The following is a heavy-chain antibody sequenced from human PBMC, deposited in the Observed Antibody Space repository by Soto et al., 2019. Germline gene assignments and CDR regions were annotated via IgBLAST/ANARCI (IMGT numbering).Heavy chain of an antibody. CDR1: GFTFSSYA. Sequence: EVQLLESGGGLVQPGGSLRLSCAASGFTFSSYAMSWVRQAPGKGLEWVSAISGSGDSTYYADSVKGRFTISRDNSKNTLYVQMNSLRAEDTAVYYCAKYGAMITFGGVIVSAGFDYWGQGTLVTVSS. D-gene: IGHD3-16*02. V-gene: IGHV3-23*01. CDR2: ISGSGDST. CDR3: AKYGAMITFGGVIVSAGFDY. J-gene: IGHJ4*02.